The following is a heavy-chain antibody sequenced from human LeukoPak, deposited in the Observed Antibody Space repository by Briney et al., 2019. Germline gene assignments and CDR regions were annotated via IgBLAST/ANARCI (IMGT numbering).Heavy chain of an antibody. J-gene: IGHJ4*02. Sequence: SETLSLTCTVSGGSISSGGYYWSWIRQHPGKGLEWIGYIYYSGSTYYNPSLKSRVTISVDTSKSQFSLKLSSVTAADTAVYYCARGGPYSGSYFDYWGQGTLVTVSS. CDR2: IYYSGST. CDR3: ARGGPYSGSYFDY. D-gene: IGHD1-26*01. CDR1: GGSISSGGYY. V-gene: IGHV4-31*03.